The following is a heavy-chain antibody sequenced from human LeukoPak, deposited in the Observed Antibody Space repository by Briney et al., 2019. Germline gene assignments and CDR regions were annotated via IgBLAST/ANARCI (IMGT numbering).Heavy chain of an antibody. CDR3: AKDGLTMIVVVNDAFDI. CDR1: GFTFSSYA. V-gene: IGHV3-23*01. CDR2: ISGSGGST. D-gene: IGHD3-22*01. J-gene: IGHJ3*02. Sequence: PGGSLRLSCAASGFTFSSYAMSWVRQAPGKGLEWVSAISGSGGSTYYADSVKGRFTISRDNSKNTLYLQMNSLRAEDTAVYYCAKDGLTMIVVVNDAFDIWGQGTMVTVSS.